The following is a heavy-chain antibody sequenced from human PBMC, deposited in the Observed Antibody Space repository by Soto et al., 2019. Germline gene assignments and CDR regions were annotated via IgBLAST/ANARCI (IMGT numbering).Heavy chain of an antibody. CDR3: AYSTGWDRLAV. V-gene: IGHV4-4*02. Sequence: QVHLQESGPGLVKPSGTLALTCAFSGGSISTPYWWTWVRQPPGKGLEWIGDVYHSGGNNYNTSLMSRVTISLDKSKDQSSLKMMSVTAAVTAIYSCAYSTGWDRLAVWGQGTMVIVAS. CDR2: VYHSGGN. J-gene: IGHJ3*01. D-gene: IGHD4-4*01. CDR1: GGSISTPYW.